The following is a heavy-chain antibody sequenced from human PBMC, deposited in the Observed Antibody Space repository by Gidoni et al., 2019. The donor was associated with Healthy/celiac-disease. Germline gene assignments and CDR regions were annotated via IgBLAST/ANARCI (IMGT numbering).Heavy chain of an antibody. Sequence: DVQLLDSLGSLLQPGGSLRLSCAASGFPFRRYALGWVRQAPGKGLEWVSAISGSGGSTYYEDSVKGRLTISRENSKNTMYLQMNSLRAEDTGVYYCAKGAGVEMDKIFYDYWGQGTLVTVSS. CDR2: ISGSGGST. J-gene: IGHJ4*02. V-gene: IGHV3-23*01. D-gene: IGHD2-2*03. CDR1: GFPFRRYA. CDR3: AKGAGVEMDKIFYDY.